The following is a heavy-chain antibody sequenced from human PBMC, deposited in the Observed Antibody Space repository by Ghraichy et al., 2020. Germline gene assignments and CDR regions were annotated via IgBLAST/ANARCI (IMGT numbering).Heavy chain of an antibody. CDR2: IGSHGGGI. Sequence: GGSLRLSCAASGFAFSDYAMSWVRQAPGKGLEWVSVIGSHGGGINYADSVQGRFTTSRDNSKNTLYLQMNSLRAEDTAVYYCARDQQHFGKYVDDFDIWGQGTMVTVSP. D-gene: IGHD1/OR15-1a*01. CDR1: GFAFSDYA. J-gene: IGHJ3*02. V-gene: IGHV3-23*01. CDR3: ARDQQHFGKYVDDFDI.